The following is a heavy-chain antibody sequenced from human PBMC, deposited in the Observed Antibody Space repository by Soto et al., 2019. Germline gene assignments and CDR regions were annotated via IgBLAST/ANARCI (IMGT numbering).Heavy chain of an antibody. D-gene: IGHD2-15*01. V-gene: IGHV3-53*04. J-gene: IGHJ3*02. CDR1: GFTVSSNY. CDR2: IYSGGST. CDR3: ARYCSGGSCYPDAFDI. Sequence: GGSLRLSCAASGFTVSSNYMSWVRQAPGKGLEWVSVIYSGGSTYYADSVKGRFTISRHNSKNTLYLQMNSLRAEDTAVYYCARYCSGGSCYPDAFDIWGQGTMVTVSS.